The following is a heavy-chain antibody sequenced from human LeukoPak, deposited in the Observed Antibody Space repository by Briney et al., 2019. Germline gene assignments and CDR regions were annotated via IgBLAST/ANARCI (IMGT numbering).Heavy chain of an antibody. V-gene: IGHV3-48*03. D-gene: IGHD6-19*01. CDR1: GFTFSSYE. CDR2: ISSSGSTI. Sequence: GGSLRLSCAASGFTFSSYEMNWVRQAPGKGLEWVSYISSSGSTIYYADSVKGRFTISRDNAKNSLYLQMNSLRAEDMAVYYCARNGPIAVAGTNWFDPWGQGTLVTVSS. CDR3: ARNGPIAVAGTNWFDP. J-gene: IGHJ5*02.